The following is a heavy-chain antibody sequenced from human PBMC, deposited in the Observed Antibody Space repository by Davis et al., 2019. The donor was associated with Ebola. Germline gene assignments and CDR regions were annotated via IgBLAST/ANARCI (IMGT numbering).Heavy chain of an antibody. J-gene: IGHJ4*02. CDR1: GFPFSTYR. CDR3: ATRGLSSGWPDY. V-gene: IGHV3-74*01. Sequence: HTGGSLRLSCAASGFPFSTYRMHWVRQAPGKGLVWVSRISSDGTSTNHADSVKGRFTISRDNAKNTLYLQMHSLRAEDTAIYYCATRGLSSGWPDYWGQGALVIVSS. D-gene: IGHD6-19*01. CDR2: ISSDGTST.